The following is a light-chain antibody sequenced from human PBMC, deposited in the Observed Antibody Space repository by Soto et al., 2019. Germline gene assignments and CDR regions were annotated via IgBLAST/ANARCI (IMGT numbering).Light chain of an antibody. CDR3: TSYRRGPLYV. V-gene: IGLV2-14*02. Sequence: QSVLTQPASVSGSPGQSITISCTGTSSDVGSYNLVSWYQQHPGKAPKLMIYEGSKRPSGVSNRFSGSKSGNTASLTISGLQAEDEADYYCTSYRRGPLYVFGTGTKVTVL. CDR2: EGS. J-gene: IGLJ1*01. CDR1: SSDVGSYNL.